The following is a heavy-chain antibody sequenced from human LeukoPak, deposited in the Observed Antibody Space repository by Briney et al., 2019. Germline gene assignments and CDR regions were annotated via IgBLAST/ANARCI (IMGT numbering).Heavy chain of an antibody. J-gene: IGHJ6*02. CDR3: ARDSQYSYGYRDYYYGMDV. CDR2: ISSSSSYT. V-gene: IGHV3-11*05. CDR1: GFTFSDYY. Sequence: PGGSLRLSCAASGFTFSDYYMSWIRQAPGKGLEWVSYISSSSSYTNYADSVKGRFTISRDNAKNSLYLQMDSLRAEDTAVYYCARDSQYSYGYRDYYYGMDVWGHGTTVTVSS. D-gene: IGHD5-18*01.